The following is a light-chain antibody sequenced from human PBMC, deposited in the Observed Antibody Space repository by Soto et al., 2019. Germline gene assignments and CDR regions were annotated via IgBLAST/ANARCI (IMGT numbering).Light chain of an antibody. CDR2: DAS. CDR1: QSVSSY. Sequence: EVVLTQYPSTVSFAPGERAALSFMASQSVSSYLAWYQQKPGQAPRLLIYDASNRATGIPARFSGSGSGTDFTLTISSLEPEDFAVYYCQQRSNWPPITSGQGTLLEIK. J-gene: IGKJ5*01. V-gene: IGKV3-11*01. CDR3: QQRSNWPPIT.